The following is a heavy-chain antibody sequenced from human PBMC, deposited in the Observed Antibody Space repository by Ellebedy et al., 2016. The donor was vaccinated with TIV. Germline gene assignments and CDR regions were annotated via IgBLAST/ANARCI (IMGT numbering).Heavy chain of an antibody. J-gene: IGHJ4*02. CDR3: ARYGFGEYRSYFFDS. D-gene: IGHD3-10*01. CDR1: GFNFNDYY. CDR2: IPYAGNNL. Sequence: GESLKISCAASGFNFNDYYMSWVRQAPGKGLEWISSIPYAGNNLYYADSVKGRFTISRDNGRNSVFLQMNSLRAEDTAVYYCARYGFGEYRSYFFDSWGQGTLVTVSS. V-gene: IGHV3-11*04.